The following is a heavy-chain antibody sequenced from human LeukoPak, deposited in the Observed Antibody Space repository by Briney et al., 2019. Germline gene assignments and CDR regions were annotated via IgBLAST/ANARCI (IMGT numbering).Heavy chain of an antibody. J-gene: IGHJ4*02. Sequence: ASVKVSCKASGYTFTSYGISWVRQAPGQGLEWMGWISAYNGSTNYAQKLQGRVTMTTDTSTSTAYMELRSLRSDDTAVYYCARDDCSGGSCYFLFDYWGQGTLVTVSS. CDR3: ARDDCSGGSCYFLFDY. CDR1: GYTFTSYG. CDR2: ISAYNGST. D-gene: IGHD2-15*01. V-gene: IGHV1-18*01.